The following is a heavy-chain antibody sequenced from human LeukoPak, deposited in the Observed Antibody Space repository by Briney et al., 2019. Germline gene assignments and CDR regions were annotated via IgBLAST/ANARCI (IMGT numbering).Heavy chain of an antibody. J-gene: IGHJ4*02. CDR2: IRSEAYGGTT. CDR1: GFTFGDYA. D-gene: IGHD6-19*01. CDR3: TRVPYSSGWYDYFDY. V-gene: IGHV3-49*04. Sequence: GGSLRLSCTAPGFTFGDYAMSWVRQAPGKGLGWGGFIRSEAYGGTTEYAASVKGRFTISRDDSKSIAYLKMKSLKTEDTAVYYCTRVPYSSGWYDYFDYWGQGTLVTVSS.